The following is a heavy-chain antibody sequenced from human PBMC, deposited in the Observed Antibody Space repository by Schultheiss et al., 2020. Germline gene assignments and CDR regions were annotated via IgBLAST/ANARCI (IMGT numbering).Heavy chain of an antibody. D-gene: IGHD3-3*01. V-gene: IGHV3-9*01. Sequence: GGSLRLSCAASGFTFDDYAMHWVRQAPGKGLEWVSGISWNSGSIGYADSVKGRFTISRDNAKNTLYLQMNSLRAEDTAVYYCARDGYYDFWSGYSALDYWGQGTLVTVSS. CDR3: ARDGYYDFWSGYSALDY. CDR1: GFTFDDYA. CDR2: ISWNSGSI. J-gene: IGHJ4*02.